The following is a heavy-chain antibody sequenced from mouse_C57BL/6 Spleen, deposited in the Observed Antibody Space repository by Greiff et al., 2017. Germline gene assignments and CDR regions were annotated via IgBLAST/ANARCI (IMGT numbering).Heavy chain of an antibody. Sequence: QVQLKESGAELVKPGASVKISCKASGYAFSSYWMNWVKQRPGKGLEWIGQIYPGDGDTNYNGKFKGKATLTADKSSSTAYMQLSSLTSEDSAVYFCARDYSNYVAMDYWGQGTSVTVSS. CDR3: ARDYSNYVAMDY. V-gene: IGHV1-80*01. CDR1: GYAFSSYW. D-gene: IGHD2-5*01. J-gene: IGHJ4*01. CDR2: IYPGDGDT.